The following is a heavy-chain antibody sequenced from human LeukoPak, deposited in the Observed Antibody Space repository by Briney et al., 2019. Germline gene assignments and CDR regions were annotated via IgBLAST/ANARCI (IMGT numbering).Heavy chain of an antibody. V-gene: IGHV1-2*02. CDR2: INPNSGGT. J-gene: IGHJ4*02. D-gene: IGHD4/OR15-4a*01. CDR3: ARRAGAYSHPYDY. Sequence: ASVKVSCKASGYTFTGYYMHWVRQAPGQGLEWMGWINPNSGGTNYAQKFQGRVTMTRDTSISTAYMELSRLRSDDTAVYYCARRAGAYSHPYDYWGQGTLVTVSS. CDR1: GYTFTGYY.